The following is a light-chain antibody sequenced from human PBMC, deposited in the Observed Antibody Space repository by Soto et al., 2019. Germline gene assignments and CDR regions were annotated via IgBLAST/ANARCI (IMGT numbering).Light chain of an antibody. CDR2: AAS. CDR3: QQYNNWPIT. CDR1: QSISSY. V-gene: IGKV1-39*01. J-gene: IGKJ5*01. Sequence: DIQMTQSPYSLSASVGDRVTITCRASQSISSYLNWYQQKPGKAPKLLIYAASSLQSGVPARFSGSGSGTEFTLTISSPQSEDFAVYYCQQYNNWPITFGQGTRLPI.